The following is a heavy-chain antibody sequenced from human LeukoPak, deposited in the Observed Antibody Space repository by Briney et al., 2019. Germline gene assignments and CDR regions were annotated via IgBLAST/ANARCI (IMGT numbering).Heavy chain of an antibody. D-gene: IGHD6-19*01. V-gene: IGHV3-21*01. CDR2: ISSSSSYI. CDR3: ARGFLSDKQWLALGLFDY. CDR1: GFTFDDYA. Sequence: GGSLRLSCAAPGFTFDDYAMHWVRQAPGKGLEWVSSISSSSSYIYYADSVKGRFTISRDNAKNSLYLQMNSLRAEDTAVYYCARGFLSDKQWLALGLFDYWGQGTLVTVSS. J-gene: IGHJ4*02.